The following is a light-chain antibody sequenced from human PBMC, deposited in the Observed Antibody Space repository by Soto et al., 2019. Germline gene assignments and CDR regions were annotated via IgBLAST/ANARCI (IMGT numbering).Light chain of an antibody. J-gene: IGKJ2*01. CDR3: QQYYSTPYT. V-gene: IGKV4-1*01. Sequence: DIVMTQSPDSLAVSLGERAAINCKSSQSVLYSSNSMNYLAWYQQKPGQPPKLLIYWASTRESGVPDRFSGSGSGTDFTLTISSLQAEDVAVYYCQQYYSTPYTFGQGTKLEVK. CDR2: WAS. CDR1: QSVLYSSNSMNY.